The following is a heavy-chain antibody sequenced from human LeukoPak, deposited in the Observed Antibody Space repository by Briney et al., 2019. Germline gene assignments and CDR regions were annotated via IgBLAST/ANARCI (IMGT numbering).Heavy chain of an antibody. CDR2: IYSGGST. J-gene: IGHJ3*02. CDR3: ASHFGIAVARFWAFDI. V-gene: IGHV3-66*04. D-gene: IGHD6-19*01. Sequence: GGSLRLSFAASGFTVSSNYMSWVRQAPGKGLEWVSVIYSGGSTYYADSVKGRFTISRDNSKNTLYLQMNSLRAEDTAVYYCASHFGIAVARFWAFDIWGQGTMVTVSS. CDR1: GFTVSSNY.